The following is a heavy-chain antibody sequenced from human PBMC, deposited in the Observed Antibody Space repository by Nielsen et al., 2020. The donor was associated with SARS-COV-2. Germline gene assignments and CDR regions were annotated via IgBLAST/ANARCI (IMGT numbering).Heavy chain of an antibody. J-gene: IGHJ4*02. Sequence: SETLSLTCTVSGGSISSSSYYWGWIRQPPGKGLEWIGEINHSGSTNYNPSLKSRVTISVDTSKNQSSLKLSSVTAADTAVYYCARGGGYKLYWGQGTLVTVSS. CDR3: ARGGGYKLY. V-gene: IGHV4-39*07. CDR2: INHSGST. CDR1: GGSISSSSYY. D-gene: IGHD5-24*01.